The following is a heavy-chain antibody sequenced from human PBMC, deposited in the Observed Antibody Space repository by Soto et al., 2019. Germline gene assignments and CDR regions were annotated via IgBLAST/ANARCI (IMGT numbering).Heavy chain of an antibody. D-gene: IGHD3-22*01. J-gene: IGHJ3*02. CDR2: IYTSXST. Sequence: SETLSLTCGVSCGSISSYYWSWIRQPAGKGVELIGRIYTSXSTNYNRYLKSGVTMSVDTSKNQLSLNMSSVTSADTAVYYCARDPRRMGLDSRDAFDIWGQGTMVTVSS. CDR1: CGSISSYY. V-gene: IGHV4-4*07. CDR3: ARDPRRMGLDSRDAFDI.